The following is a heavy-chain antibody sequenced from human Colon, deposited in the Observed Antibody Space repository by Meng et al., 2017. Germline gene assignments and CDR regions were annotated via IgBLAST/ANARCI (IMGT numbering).Heavy chain of an antibody. J-gene: IGHJ4*02. Sequence: QVQLVQSGSELKKPGASVKVSCKASRYSFRTYAINWVRQAPGQGLQWMGWINMYTGDPSYVEGFAGRFVFSLDISVSTAYLQISSLKAEDTAVYFCVRHNGDSDFDYWGQGTLVTVSS. CDR2: INMYTGDP. CDR1: RYSFRTYA. D-gene: IGHD2-21*02. CDR3: VRHNGDSDFDY. V-gene: IGHV7-4-1*02.